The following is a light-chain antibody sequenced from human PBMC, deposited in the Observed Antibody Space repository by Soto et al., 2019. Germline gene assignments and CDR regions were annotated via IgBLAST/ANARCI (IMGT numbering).Light chain of an antibody. J-gene: IGLJ3*02. CDR1: SSNIGSEA. CDR3: SAWDDSLNGPV. CDR2: SNN. V-gene: IGLV1-44*01. Sequence: QSVLTQPPSASGTPGQRVTISCSGSSSNIGSEAVNWYQQLPGTAPKLLIYSNNQRPSGVLDRFSGSKSGTSDSLAISGPQSEDEDDDYCSAWDDSLNGPVFGGGTKLTVL.